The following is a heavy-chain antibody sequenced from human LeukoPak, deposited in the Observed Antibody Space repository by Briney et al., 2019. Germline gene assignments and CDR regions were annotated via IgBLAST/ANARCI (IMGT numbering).Heavy chain of an antibody. CDR3: AKDIFSSSSRVDYYYYMDV. D-gene: IGHD6-6*01. CDR2: IRYDGSNE. V-gene: IGHV3-30*02. CDR1: GFTFRSYG. Sequence: PGGSLRLSCAASGFTFRSYGMHWVRQAPGKGLEWVAFIRYDGSNEHYPDSVKGRFTISRDNSKNSLYLQMNSLRAEDTALYYCAKDIFSSSSRVDYYYYMDVWGKGTTVTVSS. J-gene: IGHJ6*03.